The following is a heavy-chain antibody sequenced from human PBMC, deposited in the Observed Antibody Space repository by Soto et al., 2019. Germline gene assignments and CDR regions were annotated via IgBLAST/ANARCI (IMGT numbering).Heavy chain of an antibody. J-gene: IGHJ5*02. Sequence: GASVKVSCKASGYTFTGYYMHWVRQAPGQGLEWMGWINPNSGGTNYAQKFQGRVTMTRDTSISTAYMELSRLRSDDTAVYYCARSGYCSSTSCYSGWFDPWGQGTLVTVSS. CDR1: GYTFTGYY. V-gene: IGHV1-2*02. CDR3: ARSGYCSSTSCYSGWFDP. D-gene: IGHD2-2*01. CDR2: INPNSGGT.